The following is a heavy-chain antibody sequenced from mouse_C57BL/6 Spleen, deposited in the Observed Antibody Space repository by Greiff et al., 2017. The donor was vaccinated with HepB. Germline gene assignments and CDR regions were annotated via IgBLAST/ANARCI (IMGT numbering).Heavy chain of an antibody. D-gene: IGHD2-4*01. CDR1: GYTFTSYW. CDR3: ARGITRNYFDY. J-gene: IGHJ2*01. V-gene: IGHV1-52*01. Sequence: QVQLKQPGAELVRPGSSVKLSCKASGYTFTSYWMHWVKQRPIQGLEWIGNIDPSDSETHYNQKFKDKATLTVDKSSSTAYMQLSSLTSEDSAVYYCARGITRNYFDYWGQGTTLTVSS. CDR2: IDPSDSET.